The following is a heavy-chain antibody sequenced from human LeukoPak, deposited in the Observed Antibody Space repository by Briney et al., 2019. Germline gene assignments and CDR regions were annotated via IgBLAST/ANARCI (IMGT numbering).Heavy chain of an antibody. D-gene: IGHD6-19*01. CDR2: ISGSGGST. Sequence: GGSLRLSCAASGFTFSSYAMSWVRQAPGKGLEWVSAISGSGGSTYYADSVKGRFTISGDNSKNTLYLQMNSLRAEDTAVYYCAKDGEGRYSSGWYWDYWGQGTLVTVSS. CDR3: AKDGEGRYSSGWYWDY. V-gene: IGHV3-23*01. CDR1: GFTFSSYA. J-gene: IGHJ4*02.